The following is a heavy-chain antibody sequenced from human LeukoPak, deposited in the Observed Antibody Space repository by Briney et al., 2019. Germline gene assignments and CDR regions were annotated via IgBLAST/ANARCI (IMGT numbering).Heavy chain of an antibody. V-gene: IGHV3-48*03. J-gene: IGHJ4*02. CDR2: ISSSGNTG. D-gene: IGHD4-17*01. Sequence: PGGSLRLSCAASGFTFTNYEMNWVRQAPGKGLEWVSYISSSGNTGYYTDSVKGRFTISRDNAKNSLDLQMNSLRAEDTAVYYCAREATLGDYGDLLRDYWGQGTLVTVSS. CDR3: AREATLGDYGDLLRDY. CDR1: GFTFTNYE.